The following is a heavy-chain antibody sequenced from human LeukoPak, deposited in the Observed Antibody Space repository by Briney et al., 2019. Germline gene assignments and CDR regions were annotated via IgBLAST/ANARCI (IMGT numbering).Heavy chain of an antibody. J-gene: IGHJ4*02. D-gene: IGHD5/OR15-5a*01. CDR3: ARRSLNGVYDYDFDY. CDR1: GYTFTGYY. CDR2: INPNSGGS. V-gene: IGHV1-2*02. Sequence: ASVKVSCKASGYTFTGYYMHWVRQAPGQGLDWMAWINPNSGGSRFAQKFQDRVTMTRDTSISTAYMGLSRLRSDDTAVYYCARRSLNGVYDYDFDYSGQGTLVTASS.